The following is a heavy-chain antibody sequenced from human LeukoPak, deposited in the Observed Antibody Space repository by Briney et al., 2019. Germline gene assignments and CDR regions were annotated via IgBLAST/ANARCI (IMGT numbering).Heavy chain of an antibody. CDR3: ARSHDVY. CDR1: GGSVSSGSYY. Sequence: SETLSLTCTVSGGSVSSGSYYWIWIRQPPGKGLEWIGYLHDSGRTNYSPSLKSRVTISVDTSKNQFSLKMSSVTAADTAVYYCARSHDVYWGQGTLVTVSS. V-gene: IGHV4-61*01. J-gene: IGHJ4*02. D-gene: IGHD3-16*01. CDR2: LHDSGRT.